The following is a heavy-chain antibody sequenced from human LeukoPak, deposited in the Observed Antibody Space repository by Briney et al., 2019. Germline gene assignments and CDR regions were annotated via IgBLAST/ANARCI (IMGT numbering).Heavy chain of an antibody. CDR1: GYTFTGYY. D-gene: IGHD6-13*01. V-gene: IGHV1-2*02. CDR2: INPNSGGT. CDR3: ARGPPRVGYSSSWPALDY. J-gene: IGHJ4*02. Sequence: ASVKVSCKASGYTFTGYYMHWVRQAPGQGLEWMGWINPNSGGTNYAQKFQGRVTMTRDTSISTAYMELSRLRSEDTAVYYCARGPPRVGYSSSWPALDYWGQGTLVTVSS.